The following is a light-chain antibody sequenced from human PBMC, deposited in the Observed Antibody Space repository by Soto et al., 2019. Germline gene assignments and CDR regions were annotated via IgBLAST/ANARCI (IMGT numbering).Light chain of an antibody. CDR2: AAS. Sequence: STLSGSLGDRVSITCRASQTISSWLAWYQQKPGKAPNLLIYAASSLQSGVPSRFSGSGSGTDFTLTISSLQPEDFATYYCLQDYNYPRTFGQGTKVDIK. J-gene: IGKJ1*01. CDR1: QTISSW. CDR3: LQDYNYPRT. V-gene: IGKV1-6*01.